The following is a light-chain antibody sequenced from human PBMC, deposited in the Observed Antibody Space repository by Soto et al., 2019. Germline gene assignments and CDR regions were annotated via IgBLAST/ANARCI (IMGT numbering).Light chain of an antibody. J-gene: IGKJ1*01. CDR2: AAS. CDR3: LQDYNYPWT. V-gene: IGKV1-6*01. CDR1: QGIRND. Sequence: AIQMTQSPSSLTASVGDTVTISCRASQGIRNDLGWYQQRPGKAPKLLIFAASTLQTGVPPRFSGSGSGTDFTLTISSLQPEDFATYYCLQDYNYPWTFGQGTKVEMK.